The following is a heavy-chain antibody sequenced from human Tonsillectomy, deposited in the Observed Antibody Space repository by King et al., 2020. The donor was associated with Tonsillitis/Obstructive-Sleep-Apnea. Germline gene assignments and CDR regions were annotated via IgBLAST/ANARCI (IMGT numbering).Heavy chain of an antibody. Sequence: VQLVESGGGLVQPGGSLRLSCAASRFTFSSYWMSWVRQAPGKGLEWVANIKQDGSEKYYVDSVKGRFTISRDNAKNSLYLQMNSLRAEVTAVYYCARLANWHFNWFDPWGQGTLVTVSS. J-gene: IGHJ5*02. CDR2: IKQDGSEK. CDR3: ARLANWHFNWFDP. CDR1: RFTFSSYW. V-gene: IGHV3-7*01. D-gene: IGHD1-1*01.